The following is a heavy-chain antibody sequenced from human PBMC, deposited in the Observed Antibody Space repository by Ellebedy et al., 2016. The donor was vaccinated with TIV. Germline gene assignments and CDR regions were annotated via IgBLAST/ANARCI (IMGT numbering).Heavy chain of an antibody. D-gene: IGHD3-3*01. CDR1: GYTLTELS. CDR3: ATSHRPSRFLATFDY. CDR2: FDPEDGET. V-gene: IGHV1-24*01. J-gene: IGHJ4*02. Sequence: ASVKVSXXVSGYTLTELSMHWVRQAPGKGLEWMGGFDPEDGETIYAQKFQGRVTMTEDTSTDTAYMELSSLRSEDTAVYYCATSHRPSRFLATFDYWGQGTLVTVSS.